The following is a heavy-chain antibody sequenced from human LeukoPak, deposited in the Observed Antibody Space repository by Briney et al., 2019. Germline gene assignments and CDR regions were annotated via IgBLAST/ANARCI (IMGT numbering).Heavy chain of an antibody. Sequence: SETLSLTCTVSGGSISSYYWTWIRQPPGKGLEWIGYIYYSGSTNYNPSPKSRVTISVDTSKNQFSLKLSSVTAADTAVYYCATQTTGSNWFDPWGQGTLVTVSS. J-gene: IGHJ5*02. CDR2: IYYSGST. V-gene: IGHV4-59*08. CDR3: ATQTTGSNWFDP. CDR1: GGSISSYY. D-gene: IGHD4-11*01.